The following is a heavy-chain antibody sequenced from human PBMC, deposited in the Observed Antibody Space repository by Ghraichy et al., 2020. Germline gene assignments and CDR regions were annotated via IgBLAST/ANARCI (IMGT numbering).Heavy chain of an antibody. CDR2: INHSGST. CDR3: ARDTSRNGMDV. D-gene: IGHD2-2*01. Sequence: SETLSLTCAVYGGTFSDYQWTWIRQPPGEGLEWIGDINHSGSTNYNVSLKSRVIISLDTSKNQFSLKLRSVTAADTAVYYCARDTSRNGMDVWGQGTTVTVSS. V-gene: IGHV4-34*01. CDR1: GGTFSDYQ. J-gene: IGHJ6*02.